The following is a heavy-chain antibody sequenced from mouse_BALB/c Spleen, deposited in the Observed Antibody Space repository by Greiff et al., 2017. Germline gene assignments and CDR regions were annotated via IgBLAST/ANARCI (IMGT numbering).Heavy chain of an antibody. J-gene: IGHJ2*01. CDR3: ARDLGLAPFDY. Sequence: EVQVVESGGGLVQPGGSLKLSCAASGFTFSSYGMSWVRQTPDKRLELVATINSNGGSTYYPDSVKGRFTISRDNAKNTLYLQMSSLKSEDTAMYYCARDLGLAPFDYWGQGTTLTVSS. CDR2: INSNGGST. CDR1: GFTFSSYG. V-gene: IGHV5-6-3*01.